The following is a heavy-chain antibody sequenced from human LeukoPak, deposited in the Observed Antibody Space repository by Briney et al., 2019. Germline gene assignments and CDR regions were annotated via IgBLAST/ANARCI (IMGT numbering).Heavy chain of an antibody. J-gene: IGHJ4*02. CDR2: ISYDGSNK. CDR3: ARGHYYGSGSYYKGDY. V-gene: IGHV3-30-3*01. Sequence: GSLRLSCAASGFTFSSYAMHWVRQAPGKGLEWVAVISYDGSNKYYADSVRGRFTISRDNSKNTLYLQMNSLRSEDTAVYYCARGHYYGSGSYYKGDYWGQGTLVTVSS. CDR1: GFTFSSYA. D-gene: IGHD3-10*01.